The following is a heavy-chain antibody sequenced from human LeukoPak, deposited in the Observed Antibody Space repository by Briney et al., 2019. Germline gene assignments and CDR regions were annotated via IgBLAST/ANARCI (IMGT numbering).Heavy chain of an antibody. CDR3: ARHYSTSWLAY. Sequence: GESLKISCKGSGYSFTNYWIAWVRRMPGKGLEWVGNINPANSETTYSPSFQGQVTITVDKSISTAYLYWSSLKASDTAIYYCARHYSTSWLAYWGQGALVTVSS. CDR1: GYSFTNYW. D-gene: IGHD2-2*01. V-gene: IGHV5-51*01. J-gene: IGHJ4*02. CDR2: INPANSET.